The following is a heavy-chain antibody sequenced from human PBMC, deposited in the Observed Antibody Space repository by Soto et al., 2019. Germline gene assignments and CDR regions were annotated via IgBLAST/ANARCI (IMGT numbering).Heavy chain of an antibody. V-gene: IGHV3-23*01. Sequence: WGSLRVSCTFSGVTFSNYAMNLVRQAPGKGLDWVSSLSVSGGTTYYADSVKGRFIISRDNSKNTLYLLMNSLRAEDTALYYCAKQRADYGSGADTFYFDSWGQGAMVTVSS. CDR3: AKQRADYGSGADTFYFDS. D-gene: IGHD3-10*01. CDR2: LSVSGGTT. J-gene: IGHJ4*02. CDR1: GVTFSNYA.